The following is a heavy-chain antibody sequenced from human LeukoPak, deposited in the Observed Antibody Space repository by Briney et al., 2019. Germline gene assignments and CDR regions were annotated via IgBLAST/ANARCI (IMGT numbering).Heavy chain of an antibody. CDR2: IYYSGST. V-gene: IGHV4-39*07. CDR1: GGSISSSSYY. D-gene: IGHD2-15*01. CDR3: AKVLQDQVYYYYYMDV. Sequence: SETLSLTCTVSGGSISSSSYYWGWIRQPPGKGLEWIGSIYYSGSTYYNPSLKSRVTISVDTSKNQFSLKLSSVTAADTAVYYCAKVLQDQVYYYYYMDVWGKGTTVTVSS. J-gene: IGHJ6*03.